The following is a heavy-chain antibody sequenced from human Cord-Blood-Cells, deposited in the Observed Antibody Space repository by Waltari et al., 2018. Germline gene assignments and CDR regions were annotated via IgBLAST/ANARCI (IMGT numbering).Heavy chain of an antibody. CDR3: ARDPSSSSWYWYFDL. CDR2: IYTSGST. D-gene: IGHD6-13*01. Sequence: QVQLQESGPGLVKPSETLSPTCNVSGGSISSYYRRWIRQPAGKGLVWIGRIYTSGSTNYNPSLKSRVTMSVDTSKNQFSLKLSSVTAADTAVYYCARDPSSSSWYWYFDLWGRGTLVTVSS. V-gene: IGHV4-4*07. CDR1: GGSISSYY. J-gene: IGHJ2*01.